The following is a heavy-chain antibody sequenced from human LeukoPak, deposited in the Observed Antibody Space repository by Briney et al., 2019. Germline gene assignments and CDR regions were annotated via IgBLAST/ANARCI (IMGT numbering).Heavy chain of an antibody. D-gene: IGHD6-13*01. Sequence: SETLSLTCAVYGGSFSGYYWSWIRQPPGKGLEWIGGINHSGSTNYNPSLKSRVTISVDTSKNQFSLKLSSVTAADTAVYYCARGDGPGAAGAFDYWGQGTLVTVSS. CDR1: GGSFSGYY. J-gene: IGHJ4*02. CDR2: INHSGST. CDR3: ARGDGPGAAGAFDY. V-gene: IGHV4-34*01.